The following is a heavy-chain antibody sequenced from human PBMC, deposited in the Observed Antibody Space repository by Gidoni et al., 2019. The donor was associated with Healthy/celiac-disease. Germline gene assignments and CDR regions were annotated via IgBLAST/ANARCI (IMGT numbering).Heavy chain of an antibody. Sequence: QVQLQQWGAGLLKPSETLSLTCAVYGGSFSGYYWSWIRQPPGKGLEWIGEINHSGSTNYNPSLKSRVTISVDTSKNQFSLKLSSVTAADTAVYYCARGSDSSSSLFYWGQGTLVTVSS. CDR3: ARGSDSSSSLFY. D-gene: IGHD6-6*01. V-gene: IGHV4-34*01. CDR2: INHSGST. J-gene: IGHJ4*02. CDR1: GGSFSGYY.